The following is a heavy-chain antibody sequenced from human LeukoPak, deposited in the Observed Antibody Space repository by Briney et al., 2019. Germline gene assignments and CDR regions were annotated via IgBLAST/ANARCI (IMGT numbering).Heavy chain of an antibody. CDR3: ARGSRDSSSLNYYYYGMDV. CDR1: GGSISSYY. D-gene: IGHD6-6*01. J-gene: IGHJ6*02. V-gene: IGHV4-34*01. CDR2: INHSGST. Sequence: SETLSLTCTVSGGSISSYYWSWIRQPPGKGLEWIGEINHSGSTNYNPSLKSRVTISVDTSKNQFSLKLSSVTAADTAVYYCARGSRDSSSLNYYYYGMDVWGQGTTVTVSS.